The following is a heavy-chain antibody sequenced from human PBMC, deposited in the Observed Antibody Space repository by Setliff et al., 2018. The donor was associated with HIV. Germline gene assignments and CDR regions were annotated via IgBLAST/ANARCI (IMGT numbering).Heavy chain of an antibody. Sequence: PSETLSLTCTVSGGSISTSNWWGWIRQTPGKGLEWIGYIYNSASTNYNPSLKSRVTISLDTSRNQFSLKLGSVTAADTAMYYCAREHCSGGSCNGFDIWGQGTMVTVS. CDR3: AREHCSGGSCNGFDI. CDR2: IYNSAST. D-gene: IGHD2-15*01. J-gene: IGHJ3*02. CDR1: GGSISTSNW. V-gene: IGHV4-4*09.